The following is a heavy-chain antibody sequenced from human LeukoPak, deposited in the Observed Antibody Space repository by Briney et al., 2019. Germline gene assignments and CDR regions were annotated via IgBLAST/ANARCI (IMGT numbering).Heavy chain of an antibody. V-gene: IGHV3-30*04. D-gene: IGHD5-18*01. CDR1: GFTFSRYA. CDR3: ARESGALRGYSYGH. J-gene: IGHJ4*02. CDR2: IPYDGNNK. Sequence: PGRSLRLSCAASGFTFSRYAMHWVRQAPGKGLEWVAVIPYDGNNKKYADSVKGRFTISRDNSKNTLYLQMNSLRAEDTAVYYCARESGALRGYSYGHWGQGTLVTVSS.